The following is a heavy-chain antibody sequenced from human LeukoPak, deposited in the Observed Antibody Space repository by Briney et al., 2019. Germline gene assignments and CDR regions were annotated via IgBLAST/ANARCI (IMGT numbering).Heavy chain of an antibody. Sequence: ASVKVSCKASGYTFTSYGISWVRQAPGQGLEWMGWISAYNGNTNYAQKLQGRVTMTTDTSTSTAYMELRSLRSDDTAVYYCARDQGGGQNNNWFDPWGQGTLVTVPS. CDR2: ISAYNGNT. CDR1: GYTFTSYG. V-gene: IGHV1-18*01. D-gene: IGHD2/OR15-2a*01. CDR3: ARDQGGGQNNNWFDP. J-gene: IGHJ5*02.